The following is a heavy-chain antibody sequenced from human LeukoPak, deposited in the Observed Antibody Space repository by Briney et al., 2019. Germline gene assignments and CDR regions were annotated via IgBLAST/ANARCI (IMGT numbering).Heavy chain of an antibody. CDR3: ARMGDFWSGLNWLDP. D-gene: IGHD3-3*01. J-gene: IGHJ5*02. CDR1: GGSISSGSYY. V-gene: IGHV4-61*02. Sequence: SQTLSLTCTVSGGSISSGSYYWSWIRQPAGKGLEWIGRIYTSGSTNYNPSLKSRVTISVDTSKNQFSLKLSSVTAADTAVYYCARMGDFWSGLNWLDPWGQGTLVTVSS. CDR2: IYTSGST.